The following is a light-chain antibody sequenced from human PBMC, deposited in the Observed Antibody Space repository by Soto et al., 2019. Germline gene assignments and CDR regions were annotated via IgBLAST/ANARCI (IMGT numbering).Light chain of an antibody. Sequence: QSVLTQPPSASGTPGQRVTICCSGSNSNIGENTVTWYRQVPGTAPKVLVYSDDQRPSGVPDRFSASKSGTSASLAISGLXXXDXXXXYXAAWDDNLDVWVFGGGTQLTVL. J-gene: IGLJ3*02. CDR2: SDD. CDR1: NSNIGENT. CDR3: AAWDDNLDVWV. V-gene: IGLV1-44*01.